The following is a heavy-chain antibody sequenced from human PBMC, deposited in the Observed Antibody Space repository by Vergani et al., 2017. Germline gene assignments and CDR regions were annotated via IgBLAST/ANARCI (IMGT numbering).Heavy chain of an antibody. V-gene: IGHV6-1*01. CDR2: TYYRSKWYS. CDR1: GDTISDNIAA. Sequence: QVRLQQSGPGLVKPSQTLSLTCAISGDTISDNIAAWNWVRQSPSRGLEWLGRTYYRSKWYSDYVVSLKSRITINPDTSKHQFSLHLNSVTPEDTAVYYCTRSHTHLYAGAGMDVWGEGTTVTVSS. D-gene: IGHD2-2*01. CDR3: TRSHTHLYAGAGMDV. J-gene: IGHJ6*04.